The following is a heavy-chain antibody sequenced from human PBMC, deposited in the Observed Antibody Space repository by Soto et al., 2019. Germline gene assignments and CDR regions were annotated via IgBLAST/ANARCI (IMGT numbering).Heavy chain of an antibody. Sequence: EVQLVESGGGLVQPGGSLRLSCAASGFTFSSYSMNWVRQAPGKGLEWVSYISSRSTTKYYADSVKGRFTISRDNAKNSLYMQMNSLRGEDTAVYYCARYGGSGRNCFNWFDPGGQGTLVTASS. V-gene: IGHV3-48*01. D-gene: IGHD2-15*01. CDR3: ARYGGSGRNCFNWFDP. CDR1: GFTFSSYS. CDR2: ISSRSTTK. J-gene: IGHJ5*02.